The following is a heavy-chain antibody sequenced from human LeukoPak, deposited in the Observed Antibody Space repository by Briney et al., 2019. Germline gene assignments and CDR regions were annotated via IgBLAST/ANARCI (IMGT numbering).Heavy chain of an antibody. CDR1: GFTFNTYA. J-gene: IGHJ4*02. CDR2: ISGSGGST. Sequence: GGSVRLSCAASGFTFNTYAMSWVRQAPGKGLDWVSAISGSGGSTYYADSLKGCFTISRDNAKSSVFLKMDSLRGEDTAVYYCTTDGSAWSRDLWGQGTLVTVSS. D-gene: IGHD6-19*01. V-gene: IGHV3-23*01. CDR3: TTDGSAWSRDL.